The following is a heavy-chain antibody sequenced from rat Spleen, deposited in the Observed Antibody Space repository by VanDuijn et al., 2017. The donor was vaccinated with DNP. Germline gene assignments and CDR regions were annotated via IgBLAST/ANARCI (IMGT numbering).Heavy chain of an antibody. Sequence: EVQLVESGGGLVQPGRSLKLSCAASGFTFSNYGMAWVRQTPTKGLEWVETISDDGGTPYYRDSVKGRFTISRDNAKSSLYLQMDSLRSEDTATYYCTTASTEGFDYWGQGVMVTVSS. CDR1: GFTFSNYG. D-gene: IGHD1-11*01. J-gene: IGHJ2*01. V-gene: IGHV5-20*01. CDR2: ISDDGGTP. CDR3: TTASTEGFDY.